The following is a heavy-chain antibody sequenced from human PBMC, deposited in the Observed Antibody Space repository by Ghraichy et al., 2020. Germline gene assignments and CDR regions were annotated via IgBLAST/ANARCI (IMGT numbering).Heavy chain of an antibody. CDR3: ARRGYKFGWEPGFFFY. CDR2: INHSGST. D-gene: IGHD5-18*01. Sequence: SETLSLTCAVYGGSFSGYYWSWIRQPPGKGLEWIGEINHSGSTNYNPSLKSRVTISVDTSKNQFSLKLSSVTAADTAVYYCARRGYKFGWEPGFFFYWGQGTLVTVSS. CDR1: GGSFSGYY. J-gene: IGHJ4*02. V-gene: IGHV4-34*01.